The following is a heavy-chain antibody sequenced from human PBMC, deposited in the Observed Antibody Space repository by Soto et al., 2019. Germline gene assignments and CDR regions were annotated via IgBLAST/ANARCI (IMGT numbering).Heavy chain of an antibody. CDR1: GFTFSSYG. CDR3: AKFTAVAGDPAFDY. J-gene: IGHJ4*02. Sequence: QVQLVESGGGVVQPGRSLRLSCAASGFTFSSYGMHWVRQAPGKGLEWVAVISYDGSNKYYADSVKGRFTISRDNSKNTLYLQMNSLRAEDTAVYYCAKFTAVAGDPAFDYWGQGTLVTVSS. D-gene: IGHD6-19*01. CDR2: ISYDGSNK. V-gene: IGHV3-30*18.